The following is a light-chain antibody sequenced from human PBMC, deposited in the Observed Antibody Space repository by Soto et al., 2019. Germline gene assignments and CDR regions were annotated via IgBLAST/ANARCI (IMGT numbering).Light chain of an antibody. Sequence: EIVLRQSLATLSLSPGERATLSCRASQSVSSYLAWYQQKPGQAPRVLIYDASNRASGIPARFSGSGSGTDFTLTISSLQPEDFAVYYCQQRSNWPRTFGQGTKVDIK. V-gene: IGKV3-11*01. CDR3: QQRSNWPRT. CDR2: DAS. J-gene: IGKJ1*01. CDR1: QSVSSY.